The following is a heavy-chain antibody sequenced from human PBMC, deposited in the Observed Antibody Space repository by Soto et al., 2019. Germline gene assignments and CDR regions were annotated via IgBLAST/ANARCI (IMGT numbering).Heavy chain of an antibody. D-gene: IGHD6-19*01. CDR2: IYYSGST. V-gene: IGHV4-39*01. J-gene: IGHJ6*02. CDR1: GGSISSSSYY. Sequence: QLQLQESGPGLVKPSETLSLTCTVSGGSISSSSYYWGWIRQPPGKGLEWIGSIYYSGSTYYNPSLTSRVTISVDTSKNQFSLKLSSVTAADTAVYYCARQPPAVAGPFYYYYGMDVWGQGTTVTVSS. CDR3: ARQPPAVAGPFYYYYGMDV.